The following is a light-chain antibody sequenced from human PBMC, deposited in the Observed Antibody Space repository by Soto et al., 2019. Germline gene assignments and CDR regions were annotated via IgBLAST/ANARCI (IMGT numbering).Light chain of an antibody. CDR1: SSDVGGYNY. Sequence: QSALTQPASVSGSPGQSITISCTGTSSDVGGYNYVSWYQQHPGKAPKLMIYEVSNRPSGVSHRFSGSKSGNTASLTISVLQAEDEADYYFSSYTSSSPVVFGGGTKLPVL. CDR2: EVS. CDR3: SSYTSSSPVV. J-gene: IGLJ2*01. V-gene: IGLV2-14*01.